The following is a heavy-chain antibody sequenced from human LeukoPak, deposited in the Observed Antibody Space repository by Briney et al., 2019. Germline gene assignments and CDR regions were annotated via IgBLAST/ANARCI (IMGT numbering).Heavy chain of an antibody. Sequence: PSETLSLTCTVSGGFINSGYYYWGWIRQPPGKGLEWIGSIYHSGSTYYNPSLKSRVTISVDTSKNQFSLKLSSVTAADTAVYYCARLHFDWLTGIDYWGQGTLVTVSS. CDR3: ARLHFDWLTGIDY. J-gene: IGHJ4*02. CDR1: GGFINSGYYY. D-gene: IGHD3-9*01. V-gene: IGHV4-39*07. CDR2: IYHSGST.